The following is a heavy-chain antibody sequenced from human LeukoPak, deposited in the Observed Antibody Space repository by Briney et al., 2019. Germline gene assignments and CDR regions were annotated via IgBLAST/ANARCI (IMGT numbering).Heavy chain of an antibody. CDR1: GYTFATHG. CDR2: ISGYNGNT. V-gene: IGHV1-18*01. CDR3: ARVRGITIFGVSTSAFDI. J-gene: IGHJ3*02. D-gene: IGHD3-3*01. Sequence: GASVKVSCKTSGYTFATHGISWVRQAPGQGLEWMGWISGYNGNTNYPLNLRGRISMTTDTSTSTVYMELRSLTSDDTAIYYCARVRGITIFGVSTSAFDIWGQGTMVTVSS.